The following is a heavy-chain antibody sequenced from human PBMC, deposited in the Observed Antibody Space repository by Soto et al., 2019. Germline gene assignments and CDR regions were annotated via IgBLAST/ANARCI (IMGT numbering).Heavy chain of an antibody. CDR3: ARDKGGEVLRGSGLDV. Sequence: QVHLQESGPGVLKPSQTLSLTCTVSGGSINSHDHYWSWIPQHPGKGLEWVGHIYYRGTSSYNPSLQSRLTISMDTSKNQFSLKLTSVTAADTAVYYCARDKGGEVLRGSGLDVWGQGTTVTVSS. CDR2: IYYRGTS. V-gene: IGHV4-31*03. J-gene: IGHJ6*02. CDR1: GGSINSHDHY. D-gene: IGHD3-10*01.